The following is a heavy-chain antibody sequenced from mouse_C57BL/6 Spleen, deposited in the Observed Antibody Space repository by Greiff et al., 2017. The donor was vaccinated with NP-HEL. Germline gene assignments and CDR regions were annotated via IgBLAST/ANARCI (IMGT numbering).Heavy chain of an antibody. CDR3: AYSNYEGAMDY. V-gene: IGHV1-54*01. D-gene: IGHD2-5*01. J-gene: IGHJ4*01. Sequence: VQLQQSGAELVRPGTSVKVSCKASGYAFTNYLIEWVKQRPGQGLEWIGVINPGSGGTNYNEKFKGKATLTADKSSSTAYMQLSSLTSEDSAVYVCAYSNYEGAMDYWGQGTSVTVSS. CDR1: GYAFTNYL. CDR2: INPGSGGT.